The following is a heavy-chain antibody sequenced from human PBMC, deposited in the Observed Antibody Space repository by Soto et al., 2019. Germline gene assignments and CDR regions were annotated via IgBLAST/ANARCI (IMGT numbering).Heavy chain of an antibody. D-gene: IGHD6-13*01. Sequence: GPTLVNPTQTLTLTCTFSGFSLSNAGLSVSWIRQPPGKALEWLAHIFSNDEKSYSTSLKSRLTISKDTSKSQVVLTMTNMDPVDTATYYCASTYSTSWYWFDPWGQGTLVTVSS. J-gene: IGHJ5*02. CDR3: ASTYSTSWYWFDP. CDR2: IFSNDEK. V-gene: IGHV2-26*04. CDR1: GFSLSNAGLS.